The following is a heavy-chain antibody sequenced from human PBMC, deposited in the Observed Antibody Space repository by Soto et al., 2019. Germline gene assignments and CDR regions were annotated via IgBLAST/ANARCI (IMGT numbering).Heavy chain of an antibody. D-gene: IGHD6-19*01. CDR2: INPGGSDT. Sequence: PGESLKISCKGSGYSFATYWIGWVRQMSGKGLEWMGIINPGGSDTRYSPPLQGQVTISVDKSIGTVYLQWSSLKASDTAMYYCARVKTFSSGWYGYWGQGTLVTVSS. V-gene: IGHV5-51*01. CDR3: ARVKTFSSGWYGY. CDR1: GYSFATYW. J-gene: IGHJ4*02.